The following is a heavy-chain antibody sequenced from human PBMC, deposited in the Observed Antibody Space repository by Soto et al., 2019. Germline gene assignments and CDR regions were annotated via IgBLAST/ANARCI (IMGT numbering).Heavy chain of an antibody. CDR1: GGSISSGGYY. CDR3: EREGRYGSKGVCYAPRASRGYYYYGMDV. V-gene: IGHV4-31*03. Sequence: SETRSLPCTVAGGSISSGGYYWSWIRQHPGKGLEWIGYIYYSGSTYYNPSLKSRVTISVDTSKNQFSLKLSSVTDADPAVYYCEREGRYGSKGVCYAPRASRGYYYYGMDVWGQGTTVTVSS. D-gene: IGHD2-8*01. CDR2: IYYSGST. J-gene: IGHJ6*01.